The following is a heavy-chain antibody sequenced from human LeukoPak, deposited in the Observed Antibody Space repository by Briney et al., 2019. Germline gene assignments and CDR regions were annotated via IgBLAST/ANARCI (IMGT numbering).Heavy chain of an antibody. Sequence: SETLSLICAVYGGSFSGYYWSWIRQPPGKGLEWIGEINHSGSTNYNPSLKSRVTISVDTSKNQFSLKLSSVTAADTAVYYCARGRQWLNYYYYYGMDVWGQGTTVTVSS. CDR1: GGSFSGYY. CDR2: INHSGST. D-gene: IGHD6-19*01. CDR3: ARGRQWLNYYYYYGMDV. V-gene: IGHV4-34*01. J-gene: IGHJ6*02.